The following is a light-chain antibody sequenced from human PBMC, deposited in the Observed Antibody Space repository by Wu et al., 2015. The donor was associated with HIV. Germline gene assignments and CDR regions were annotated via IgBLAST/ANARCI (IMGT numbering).Light chain of an antibody. Sequence: EIVLTQSPGTLSLSSGERATLSCRASQSVSNYLAWYQQKPGQAPRLLIYDASTRATGFPARFSGGGSGTEFTLTISTLQSGDVAVYYCQQYNDWPXTFGQGTKVEI. CDR3: QQYNDWPXT. CDR2: DAS. CDR1: QSVSNY. V-gene: IGKV3-15*01. J-gene: IGKJ1*01.